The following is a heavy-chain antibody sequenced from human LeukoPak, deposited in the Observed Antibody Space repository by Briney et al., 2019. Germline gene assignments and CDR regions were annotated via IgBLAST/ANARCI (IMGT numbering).Heavy chain of an antibody. CDR2: IKQDGSEK. Sequence: PGGSLRLSCAASGFTFSSYWMTWVRQAPGKGLEWVANIKQDGSEKYYVDSVKGRFIISRDNAKNSLYLQINRLRAEDTAVYYCARRGTIAVPVFWFDPWGQGTLVIVSS. CDR1: GFTFSSYW. D-gene: IGHD6-19*01. CDR3: ARRGTIAVPVFWFDP. V-gene: IGHV3-7*01. J-gene: IGHJ5*02.